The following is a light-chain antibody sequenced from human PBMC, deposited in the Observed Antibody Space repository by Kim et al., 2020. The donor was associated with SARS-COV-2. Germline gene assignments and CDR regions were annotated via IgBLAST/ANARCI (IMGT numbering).Light chain of an antibody. Sequence: SYELTQPPSVSVSPGQTASITCSGDKLGDKYACWYQQKPGQSPVLVIYQDSKLPSGIPERFSGSNSGNTATLTISGTQAMDEAYYYCQAWDSSTAVFGGG. J-gene: IGLJ2*01. V-gene: IGLV3-1*01. CDR2: QDS. CDR3: QAWDSSTAV. CDR1: KLGDKY.